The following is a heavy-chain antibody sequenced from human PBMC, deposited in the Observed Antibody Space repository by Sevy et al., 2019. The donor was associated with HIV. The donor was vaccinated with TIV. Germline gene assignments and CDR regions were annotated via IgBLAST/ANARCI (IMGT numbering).Heavy chain of an antibody. D-gene: IGHD1-26*01. J-gene: IGHJ5*02. CDR3: ARQEWELFDGGGWFDP. Sequence: SETLSLTCTVSGGSVSSGSYYWSWIRQPPGKGLEWIGYIYYSGSTNYNSSLKSRVTISVDTSKNQFSLKLSSVTAADTAVYYCARQEWELFDGGGWFDPWGQGTLVTVSS. CDR1: GGSVSSGSYY. CDR2: IYYSGST. V-gene: IGHV4-61*01.